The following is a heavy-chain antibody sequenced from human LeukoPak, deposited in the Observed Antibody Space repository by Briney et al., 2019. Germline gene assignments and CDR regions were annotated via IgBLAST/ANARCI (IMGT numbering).Heavy chain of an antibody. Sequence: GGSLRLSCAASGFTFSNYAMSWVRQAPGKGLEWVSTISNSGAGTYYADSVKGRFTISRDNSKDTLYLQMNSLRAEDTAVYYCAKVSGAWGQGTLVTVSS. CDR2: ISNSGAGT. D-gene: IGHD3-10*01. CDR3: AKVSGA. J-gene: IGHJ4*02. CDR1: GFTFSNYA. V-gene: IGHV3-23*01.